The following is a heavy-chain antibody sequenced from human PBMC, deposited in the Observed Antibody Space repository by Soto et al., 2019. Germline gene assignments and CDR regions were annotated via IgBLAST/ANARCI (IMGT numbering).Heavy chain of an antibody. Sequence: PGGSLRLSCAASGFTFSSYAMHWVRQAPGKGLEWVAVISYDGSNKYYADSVKGRFTISRDNSKNTLYLQMNSLRAEDTAVYYCARDVSIVVVTADRWFDPWGQGTLVTVSS. D-gene: IGHD2-21*02. CDR3: ARDVSIVVVTADRWFDP. V-gene: IGHV3-30-3*01. J-gene: IGHJ5*02. CDR2: ISYDGSNK. CDR1: GFTFSSYA.